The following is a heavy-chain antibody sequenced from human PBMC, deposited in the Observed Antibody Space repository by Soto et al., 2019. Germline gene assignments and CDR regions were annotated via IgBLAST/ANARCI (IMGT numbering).Heavy chain of an antibody. Sequence: EVQLVESGGGLVRPGGSLRLSCAASGLAFRSFLMSWVRQAPGGGLEWVANINKDGRDTYYSDSVRARFTISRDNAANSLFLHMNSLVAEDTAVYYCATYHDDEWESYRHRYWGQGTLVTVSS. J-gene: IGHJ4*02. CDR2: INKDGRDT. CDR3: ATYHDDEWESYRHRY. CDR1: GLAFRSFL. D-gene: IGHD3-16*02. V-gene: IGHV3-7*01.